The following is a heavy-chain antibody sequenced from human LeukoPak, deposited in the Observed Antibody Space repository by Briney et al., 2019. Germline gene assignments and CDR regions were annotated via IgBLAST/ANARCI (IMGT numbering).Heavy chain of an antibody. J-gene: IGHJ4*02. V-gene: IGHV3-21*04. CDR2: ISSSGSYI. D-gene: IGHD7-27*01. Sequence: GGSLRLSCAASGFTFSSYSMNWVRQAPGKGLEWVSSISSSGSYIYYADSVKGRFTISRDNAKNSLYLQMNSLRSDDTAVYYCASSPSLGISYYFDYWGQGTLVTVSS. CDR1: GFTFSSYS. CDR3: ASSPSLGISYYFDY.